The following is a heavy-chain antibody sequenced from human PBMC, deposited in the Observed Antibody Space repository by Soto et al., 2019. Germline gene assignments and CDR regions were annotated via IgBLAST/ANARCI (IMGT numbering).Heavy chain of an antibody. V-gene: IGHV1-24*01. Sequence: ASVKVSFKVSGYTLTELSMHWVRQAPGKGLEWMGGFDPEDGEAIYAQKFQGRVTMTEDTSTDTAYMELSSLRSEDTAVYYCATARYDFWSGYFDYWGQGTLVTVSS. CDR2: FDPEDGEA. D-gene: IGHD3-3*01. CDR3: ATARYDFWSGYFDY. J-gene: IGHJ4*02. CDR1: GYTLTELS.